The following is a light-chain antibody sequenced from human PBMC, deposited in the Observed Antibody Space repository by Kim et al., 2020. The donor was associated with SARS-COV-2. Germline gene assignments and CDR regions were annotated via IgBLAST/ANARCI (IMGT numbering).Light chain of an antibody. CDR1: KLGDKY. CDR3: QAWDSSTVV. CDR2: QDS. J-gene: IGLJ2*01. Sequence: YELTQPPSVSLSPGQTASITCSGDKLGDKYACWYQQKPGQSPVLVIYQDSKRPSGIPERFSGSNSGNTATLTISGTQAMDEADYYCQAWDSSTVVFGGG. V-gene: IGLV3-1*01.